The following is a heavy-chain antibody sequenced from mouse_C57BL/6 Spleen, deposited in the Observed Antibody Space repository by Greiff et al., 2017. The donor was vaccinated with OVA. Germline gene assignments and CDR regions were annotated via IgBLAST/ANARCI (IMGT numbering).Heavy chain of an antibody. CDR3: ARSEATVVNWYFDV. CDR1: GYTFTSYW. CDR2: IHPNSGST. V-gene: IGHV1-64*01. D-gene: IGHD1-1*01. Sequence: QVQLQQSGAELARPGASVKLSCKASGYTFTSYWMHWVKQRPGQGLEWIGMIHPNSGSTNYNEKFKSKATLTVDKSSSTAYMQLSSLTSEDSAVYYCARSEATVVNWYFDVGAQGPRSPSPQ. J-gene: IGHJ1*03.